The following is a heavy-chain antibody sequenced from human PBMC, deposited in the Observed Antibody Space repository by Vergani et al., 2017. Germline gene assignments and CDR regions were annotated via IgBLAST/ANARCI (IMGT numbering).Heavy chain of an antibody. J-gene: IGHJ4*02. CDR1: EFSFNFYD. CDR2: IRYDGGDK. D-gene: IGHD3-22*01. V-gene: IGHV3-30*02. CDR3: ARKKYYXSKDYYQVEPFDY. Sequence: VQLVESGGGVVQPGESLRLSCGASEFSFNFYDMHWVRHSPDRGLEWVAFIRYDGGDKYYVDSLKGRFTISRDNSKNSVYLQMNSLRAEDTAIYYCARKKYYXSKDYYQVEPFDYWGQGTLVTVSS.